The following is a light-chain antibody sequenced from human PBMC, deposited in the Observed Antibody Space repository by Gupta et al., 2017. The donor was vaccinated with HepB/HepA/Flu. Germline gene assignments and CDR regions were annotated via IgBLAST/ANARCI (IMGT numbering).Light chain of an antibody. CDR1: QSVGNY. CDR3: QQRSYFVT. J-gene: IGKJ3*01. CDR2: DTS. V-gene: IGKV3-11*02. Sequence: ELVLTHSPATLSLSPGERATRSCRASQSVGNYLAWYQQKPGQAPRLIIYDTSRRDTGIPGRFIGSGAGRDFTLTSNSREHEDFAVYYWQQRSYFVTFGQGTKVDIK.